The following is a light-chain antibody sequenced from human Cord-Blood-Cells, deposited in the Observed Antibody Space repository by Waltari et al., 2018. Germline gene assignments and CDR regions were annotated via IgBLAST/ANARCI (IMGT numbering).Light chain of an antibody. J-gene: IGKJ1*01. Sequence: DIQMTQSPSSLPASLGDRVTITCRSSQSISSYLNWYQQKPGKAPKLLIYAASSLQSGVPSRFSGSGSGTDFTLTISSLQPEDFATYYCQQSYSTPRTFGQGTKVEIK. CDR1: QSISSY. CDR2: AAS. CDR3: QQSYSTPRT. V-gene: IGKV1-39*01.